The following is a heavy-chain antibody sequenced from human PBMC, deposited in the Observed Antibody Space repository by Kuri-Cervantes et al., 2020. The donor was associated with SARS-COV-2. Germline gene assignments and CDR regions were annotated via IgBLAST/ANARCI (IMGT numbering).Heavy chain of an antibody. CDR3: ARDRIAAAGFSCQEC. CDR1: GYTFTSYG. V-gene: IGHV1-18*01. Sequence: ASVKVSCKASGYTFTSYGISWVRQAPGQGLEWMGWISAYNGNTNYAQKLQGRVTMTTDTSTSTAYMELRSLRSDDTAVYYCARDRIAAAGFSCQECWGQGTLVTVSS. CDR2: ISAYNGNT. D-gene: IGHD6-13*01. J-gene: IGHJ4*02.